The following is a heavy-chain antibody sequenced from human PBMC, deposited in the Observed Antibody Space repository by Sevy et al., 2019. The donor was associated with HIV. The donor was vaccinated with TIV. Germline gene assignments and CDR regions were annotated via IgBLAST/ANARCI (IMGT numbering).Heavy chain of an antibody. CDR1: DGSIRNYY. CDR3: ARDLGILVAGTGWFAP. CDR2: IYTNGGT. J-gene: IGHJ5*02. V-gene: IGHV4-4*07. D-gene: IGHD6-19*01. Sequence: SETLSLTCSVSDGSIRNYYWSWIRQSAGKGLEWIGRIYTNGGTNYNPSLKSRVTMSVDRSKNQFSLRLTSVTAADTAIYYCARDLGILVAGTGWFAPWGQGTLVTVSS.